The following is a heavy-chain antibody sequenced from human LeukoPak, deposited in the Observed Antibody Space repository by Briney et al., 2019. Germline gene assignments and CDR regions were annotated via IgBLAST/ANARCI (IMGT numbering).Heavy chain of an antibody. CDR1: GFTFSHYA. D-gene: IGHD3-22*01. J-gene: IGHJ4*02. CDR2: LTDSGDAT. V-gene: IGHV3-23*01. CDR3: AKGTYYDYSGSLDY. Sequence: GGSLRLSCAVSGFTFSHYAMSWVRQAPGTGLEWVGSLTDSGDATYYADSVKGRFAISRDNSRNTLYVQMNSLRAEDTAVYYCAKGTYYDYSGSLDYWGQGTLVTVSS.